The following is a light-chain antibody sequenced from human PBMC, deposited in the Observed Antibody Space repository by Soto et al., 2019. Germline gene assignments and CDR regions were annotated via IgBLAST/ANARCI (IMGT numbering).Light chain of an antibody. CDR1: QGIKDY. V-gene: IGKV3-15*01. CDR3: QQYNTWPRT. CDR2: GAS. J-gene: IGKJ1*01. Sequence: EIVMTQSPATLSVSPGERATRSCRASQGIKDYLAWFQQKPGQAPRLLIYGASTRATAIPARFSGSGSGTEFTLSISSLQSEYFAVYYCQQYNTWPRTFGQGTKVEPK.